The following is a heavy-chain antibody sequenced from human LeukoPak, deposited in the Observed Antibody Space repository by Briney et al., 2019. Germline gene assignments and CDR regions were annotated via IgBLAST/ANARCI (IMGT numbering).Heavy chain of an antibody. CDR1: GFTVRSNY. CDR2: IYPGVSGDST. Sequence: GGSLRLPCAASGFTVRSNYMSWVRQAPGKGLEWASVIYPGVSGDSTYYVASVKDRFTISRDNSKNTLYLQMNSLRAEDTAVYYCAREGYYFDSRLPDIWGEGTMVTVSS. CDR3: AREGYYFDSRLPDI. D-gene: IGHD3-22*01. V-gene: IGHV3-53*01. J-gene: IGHJ3*02.